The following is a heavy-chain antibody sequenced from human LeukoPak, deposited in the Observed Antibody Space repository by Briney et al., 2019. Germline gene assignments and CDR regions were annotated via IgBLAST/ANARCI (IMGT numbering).Heavy chain of an antibody. J-gene: IGHJ6*03. D-gene: IGHD2-15*01. CDR2: TYYRSKWDN. CDR1: GDSVFSDSAT. V-gene: IGHV6-1*01. CDR3: VRGRGGHISYYHYMDV. Sequence: SQTLSLTCAISGDSVFSDSATWTWIRQTPSRGLEWLGRTYYRSKWDNDYAVSVKSRIIITADTSKNQFSLQLNSVTPEDTAVYYCVRGRGGHISYYHYMDVWGKGTTVTVSS.